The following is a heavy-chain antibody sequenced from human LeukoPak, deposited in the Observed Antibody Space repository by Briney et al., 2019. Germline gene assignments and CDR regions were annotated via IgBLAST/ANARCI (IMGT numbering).Heavy chain of an antibody. Sequence: GGSLRLSCAASGFTFSSYSMNWVRQAPGKGLEWVSSISSSSSYIYYADSVKGRFTISRDNAKNSLYLQMNSLRAEDTAVYYCARKGTTYYYGSGSYTHAFDIWGQGTMVTVSS. CDR1: GFTFSSYS. CDR2: ISSSSSYI. J-gene: IGHJ3*02. CDR3: ARKGTTYYYGSGSYTHAFDI. D-gene: IGHD3-10*01. V-gene: IGHV3-21*01.